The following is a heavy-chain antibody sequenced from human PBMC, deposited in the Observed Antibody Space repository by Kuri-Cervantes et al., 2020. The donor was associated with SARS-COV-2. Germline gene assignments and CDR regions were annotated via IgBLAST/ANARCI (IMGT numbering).Heavy chain of an antibody. CDR2: IYYRGST. V-gene: IGHV4-59*12. CDR1: GGSISSYY. D-gene: IGHD2-2*01. J-gene: IGHJ5*02. Sequence: SETLSLTCTVSGGSISSYYWSWIRQPPGKGMEWIGYIYYRGSTNYNPSLKSRVTISVDTSKNQFSRKLSSVTAADTAVYYCARRICSSTSCYYYNWFAPWGQGTLVTVSS. CDR3: ARRICSSTSCYYYNWFAP.